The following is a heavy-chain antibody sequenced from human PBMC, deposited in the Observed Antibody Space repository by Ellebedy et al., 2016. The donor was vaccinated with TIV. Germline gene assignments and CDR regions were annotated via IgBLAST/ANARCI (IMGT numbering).Heavy chain of an antibody. V-gene: IGHV3-7*03. Sequence: PGGSLRLSCAVSGIRISPYWMSWVRQAPGKGLEWVANIHPDGSDIHYVDSVKGRFTISRNNARNSLDLQMNSLRAEDTAVYYCARGGRADYWGQGTLVTVSS. CDR2: IHPDGSDI. CDR1: GIRISPYW. CDR3: ARGGRADY. D-gene: IGHD3-10*01. J-gene: IGHJ4*02.